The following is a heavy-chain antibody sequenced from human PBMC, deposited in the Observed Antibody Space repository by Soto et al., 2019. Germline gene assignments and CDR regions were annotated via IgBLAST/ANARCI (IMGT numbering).Heavy chain of an antibody. Sequence: QVQLVQSGAEVKKPGASVKVSCKASGYTFSNYYIHWVRRAPGQGLEWMGVINPRGGSTTYAQKFQGSVTMTRDTSTSTVYMDLSGLRSEDTAVYYCARGSRNYMDVWGKETTVTVSS. J-gene: IGHJ6*03. CDR2: INPRGGST. V-gene: IGHV1-46*03. CDR3: ARGSRNYMDV. CDR1: GYTFSNYY.